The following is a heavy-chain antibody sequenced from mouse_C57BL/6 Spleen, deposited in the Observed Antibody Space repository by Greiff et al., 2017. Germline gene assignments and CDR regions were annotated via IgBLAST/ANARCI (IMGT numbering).Heavy chain of an antibody. CDR3: GSWGGGDHAMDD. D-gene: IGHD2-13*01. CDR1: GYTFTSYW. V-gene: IGHV1-59*01. CDR2: IDPSDNCT. Sequence: QVQLQQSGAELVRPGTSVKLSCKASGYTFTSYWMHWVQQRPGQGLEWIGVIDPSDNCTNYNQKFKGKATLTVDTSSSTAYMQLSSLTSEDSAVYYCGSWGGGDHAMDDWGQGTSVTVYS. J-gene: IGHJ4*01.